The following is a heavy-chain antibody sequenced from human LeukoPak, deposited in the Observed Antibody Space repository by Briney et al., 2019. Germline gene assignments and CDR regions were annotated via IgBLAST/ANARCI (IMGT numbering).Heavy chain of an antibody. V-gene: IGHV3-23*01. CDR2: TSTSGGST. CDR1: AFTFSSYA. J-gene: IGHJ5*02. CDR3: AKGPYYYDSSGYSRRWFDP. D-gene: IGHD3-22*01. Sequence: GGSLRLSCAASAFTFSSYAMSWVRQAPGKGLEWVSGTSTSGGSTYYADSVKGRFTISRDNSKNTLYLQVNSLRAEDTAVYYCAKGPYYYDSSGYSRRWFDPWGQGILVTVSS.